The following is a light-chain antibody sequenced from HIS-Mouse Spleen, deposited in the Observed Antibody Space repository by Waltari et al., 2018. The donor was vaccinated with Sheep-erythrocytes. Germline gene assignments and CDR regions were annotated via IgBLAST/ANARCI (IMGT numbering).Light chain of an antibody. CDR2: AAS. CDR1: QSISSY. Sequence: DIQMTQSPSSLFASVGDRVTIPCRASQSISSYLHWYQQKPGTAPKLLIYAASSLQSGVPSRFSGSGSGTDFTLTISRLQPEDFATYYCQQSYSTPQFTFGPGTKVDIK. CDR3: QQSYSTPQFT. J-gene: IGKJ3*01. V-gene: IGKV1-39*01.